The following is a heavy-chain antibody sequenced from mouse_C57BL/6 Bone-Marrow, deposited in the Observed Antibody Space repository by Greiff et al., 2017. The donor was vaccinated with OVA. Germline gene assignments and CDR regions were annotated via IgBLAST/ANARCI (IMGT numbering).Heavy chain of an antibody. V-gene: IGHV1-69*01. CDR2: IDPSDSYT. J-gene: IGHJ3*01. Sequence: QVQLQQPGAELVMPGASVKLSCKASGYTFTSYWMHWVKQRPGQGLEWIGEIDPSDSYTNYNQKFKGKSTLTVDKSSSTAYMQLSSLTSEDSAVYYWARSEDYDEAWFAYWGQGTLVTGSA. CDR1: GYTFTSYW. CDR3: ARSEDYDEAWFAY. D-gene: IGHD2-4*01.